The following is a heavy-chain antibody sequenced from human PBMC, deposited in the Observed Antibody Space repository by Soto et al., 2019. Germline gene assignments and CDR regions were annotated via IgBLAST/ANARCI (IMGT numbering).Heavy chain of an antibody. CDR3: ASGRVAAAGNDAFDI. Sequence: GGSLRLSCAASGFTFSDYYMSWIRQAPGKGLEWVSYISSSGSTIYYADSVKGRFTISRDNAKNSLYLQMNSLRAEDTAVYYCASGRVAAAGNDAFDIWDQGTMVTVSS. V-gene: IGHV3-11*01. D-gene: IGHD6-13*01. CDR2: ISSSGSTI. CDR1: GFTFSDYY. J-gene: IGHJ3*02.